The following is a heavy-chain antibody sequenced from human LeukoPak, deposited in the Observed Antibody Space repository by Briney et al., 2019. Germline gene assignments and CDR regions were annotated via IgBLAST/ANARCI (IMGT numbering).Heavy chain of an antibody. CDR2: IIPVFGTA. CDR1: GYTFTGYY. CDR3: ARGYCSSTSCFLDY. V-gene: IGHV1-69*05. D-gene: IGHD2-2*01. Sequence: GASVKVSCKASGYTFTGYYMHWVRQAPGQGLEWMGGIIPVFGTANYAQRFQGRVTITTDESTSTAYMELTSLRSEDTAVYYCARGYCSSTSCFLDYWGQGTLVTVSS. J-gene: IGHJ4*02.